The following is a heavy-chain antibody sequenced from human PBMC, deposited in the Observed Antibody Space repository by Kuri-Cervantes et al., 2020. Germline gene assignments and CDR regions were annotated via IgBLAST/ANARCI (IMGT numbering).Heavy chain of an antibody. J-gene: IGHJ4*02. Sequence: SETLSLTCAVSGYSISSDYYWGWIRQPPGKGLEWIGTIYHSGSTYYNPSLKSRVTISVDTSKNQFSLKLSSVTAADTAVYYCASFAGGRAYFDYWGQGTLVTVSS. D-gene: IGHD1-26*01. CDR1: GYSISSDYY. V-gene: IGHV4-38-2*01. CDR3: ASFAGGRAYFDY. CDR2: IYHSGST.